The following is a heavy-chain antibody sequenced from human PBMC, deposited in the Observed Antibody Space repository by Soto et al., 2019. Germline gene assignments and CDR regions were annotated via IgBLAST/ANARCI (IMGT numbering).Heavy chain of an antibody. D-gene: IGHD3-9*01. CDR2: IYYCGTT. J-gene: IGHJ4*02. CDR3: ARRRGYADVSTGYYTELNFDY. V-gene: IGHV4-39*01. Sequence: SESLSLTCTVSGGSISSSSYYWGWIRQPPWKGLVWIGSIYYCGTTCYNPSLKSRVTMSVDTSKNQFSLNLSSVTAADTAVYYCARRRGYADVSTGYYTELNFDYWGQGTMVTVSS. CDR1: GGSISSSSYY.